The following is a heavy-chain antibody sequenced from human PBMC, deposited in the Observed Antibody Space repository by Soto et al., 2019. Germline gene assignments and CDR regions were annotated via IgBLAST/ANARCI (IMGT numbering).Heavy chain of an antibody. V-gene: IGHV3-30*03. CDR1: GFTFSSYG. J-gene: IGHJ4*02. D-gene: IGHD1-1*01. CDR2: ISYDGSNK. Sequence: QVQLVESGGGVVQPGRSLRLSCAASGFTFSSYGMHWVRQAPGKGLEWVAVISYDGSNKYYADSVKGRFTISRDNSKNTLYLQMNSLRAEDTAVYYCATGTPTLDYWGQGTLVTVSS. CDR3: ATGTPTLDY.